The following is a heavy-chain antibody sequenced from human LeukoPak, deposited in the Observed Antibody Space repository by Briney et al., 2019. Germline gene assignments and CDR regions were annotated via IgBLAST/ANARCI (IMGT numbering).Heavy chain of an antibody. J-gene: IGHJ6*03. CDR2: IIPIFGTA. CDR3: ASARGIYYYGSGPYYYYMDV. Sequence: SVKVSCKASGGTFSSYAISWVRQAPGQGLEWMRGIIPIFGTANYAQKFQGRVTITADESTSTAYMELSSLRSEDTAVYYCASARGIYYYGSGPYYYYMDVWGKGTTVTISS. CDR1: GGTFSSYA. D-gene: IGHD3-10*01. V-gene: IGHV1-69*13.